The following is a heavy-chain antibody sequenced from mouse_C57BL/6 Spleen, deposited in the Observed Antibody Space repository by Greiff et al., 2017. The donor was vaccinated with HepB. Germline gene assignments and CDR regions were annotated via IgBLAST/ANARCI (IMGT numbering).Heavy chain of an antibody. D-gene: IGHD1-1*01. CDR2: IYPRSGNT. CDR3: AREKSTTVDYYAMDY. Sequence: QVQLQQSGAELARPGASVKLSCKASGYTFTSYGISWVKQRTGQGLEWIGEIYPRSGNTYYNEKFKGKATLTADKSSSTAYMELRSLTSEDSAVYFCAREKSTTVDYYAMDYWGQGTSVTVSS. J-gene: IGHJ4*01. V-gene: IGHV1-81*01. CDR1: GYTFTSYG.